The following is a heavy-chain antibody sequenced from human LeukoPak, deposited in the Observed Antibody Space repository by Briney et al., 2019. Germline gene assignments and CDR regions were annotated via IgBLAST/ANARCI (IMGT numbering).Heavy chain of an antibody. V-gene: IGHV4-59*08. D-gene: IGHD2-8*01. CDR1: GGSFSDYY. CDR2: SWSS. Sequence: PLETLSLTCTVSGGSFSDYYGTWIRQPPGKGVEWIGYSWSSKYNPSLMSRVTISVYPSKIQFPLKQNSVTAADTAVYYCARRERLREYCSNGECYRYALDIWGQGTMVPVSS. J-gene: IGHJ3*02. CDR3: ARRERLREYCSNGECYRYALDI.